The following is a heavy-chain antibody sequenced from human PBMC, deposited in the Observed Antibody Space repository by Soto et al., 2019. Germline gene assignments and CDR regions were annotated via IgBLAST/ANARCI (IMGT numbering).Heavy chain of an antibody. CDR2: IYYSGST. V-gene: IGHV4-59*12. Sequence: SETLSLTCTVSGGSISSYYWSWIRQPPGKGLEWIGYIYYSGSTNYNPSLKSRVTISVDTSKNQFSLKLSSVTAADTAVYYCAREESGSGRPYYYGMDVWGQGTTVTVSS. CDR3: AREESGSGRPYYYGMDV. CDR1: GGSISSYY. J-gene: IGHJ6*02. D-gene: IGHD3-10*01.